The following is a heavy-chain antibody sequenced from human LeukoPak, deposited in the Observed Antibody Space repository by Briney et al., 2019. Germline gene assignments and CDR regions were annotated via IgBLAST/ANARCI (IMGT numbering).Heavy chain of an antibody. CDR2: IGYDGRNK. Sequence: PGGSLRLSCAASGFTFGSYGMHWVRQAPGKGLEWVAVIGYDGRNKYYADSVKGRFIISRDNSKNTLYLQMNILRAEDTAVYYCARDMEQWLVQDWYFDLWGRGTLVTVSS. CDR3: ARDMEQWLVQDWYFDL. V-gene: IGHV3-33*01. CDR1: GFTFGSYG. J-gene: IGHJ2*01. D-gene: IGHD6-19*01.